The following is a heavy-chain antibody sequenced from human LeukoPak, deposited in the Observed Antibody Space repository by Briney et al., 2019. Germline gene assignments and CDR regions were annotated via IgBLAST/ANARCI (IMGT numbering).Heavy chain of an antibody. J-gene: IGHJ4*02. V-gene: IGHV1-18*01. CDR1: GYTFTSYG. D-gene: IGHD3-3*01. CDR3: ARVELRFLEWLLYLVDY. CDR2: ISAYNGNT. Sequence: ASVKVSCKASGYTFTSYGISWVRQAPGQGLEWMGWISAYNGNTNYAQKLQGRVTMTTDTSTSTAYMELRSLRSDDTAVYYCARVELRFLEWLLYLVDYWGQGTLVTVPS.